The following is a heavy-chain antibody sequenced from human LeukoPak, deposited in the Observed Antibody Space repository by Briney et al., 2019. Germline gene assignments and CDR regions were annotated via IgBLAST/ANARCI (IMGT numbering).Heavy chain of an antibody. D-gene: IGHD3-10*01. CDR1: GFTFSSYA. CDR2: ISSNGGST. CDR3: VKDRYYGSGSHFDY. Sequence: GGSLRLSCSASGFTFSSYAMHWVRQAPGKGLEYVSAISSNGGSTYYADSVKGRFTISRVNSKNTLYLQMSSLRAEDTAVYYCVKDRYYGSGSHFDYWGQGTLVTVSS. J-gene: IGHJ4*02. V-gene: IGHV3-64D*09.